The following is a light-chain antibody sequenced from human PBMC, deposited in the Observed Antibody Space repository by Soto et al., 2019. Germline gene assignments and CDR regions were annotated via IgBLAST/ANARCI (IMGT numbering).Light chain of an antibody. CDR2: GTS. CDR3: QQYGDSPPT. J-gene: IGKJ1*01. Sequence: EIVLTQSPGTLSLSPGESATLSCRASQSVCSHSLGWYRCNPGQPPSLLIYGTSTRATDIPRRFSGSGSGTDFTLTITRLEPEDFAVYFCQQYGDSPPTFGQGTKVEVK. V-gene: IGKV3-20*01. CDR1: QSVCSHS.